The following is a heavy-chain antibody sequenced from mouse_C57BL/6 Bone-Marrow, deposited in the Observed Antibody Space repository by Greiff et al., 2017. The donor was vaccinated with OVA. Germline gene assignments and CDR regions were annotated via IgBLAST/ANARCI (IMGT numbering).Heavy chain of an antibody. CDR1: GYTFTSYT. V-gene: IGHV1-4*01. D-gene: IGHD2-10*01. CDR3: AGGTLLPCDY. CDR2: INPSSGYT. Sequence: VQGVESGAELARPGASVKMSCKASGYTFTSYTMHWVKQRPGQGLEWIGYINPSSGYTKYNQKFKDQATLTADESSSTVSIALRRLTAEDSAVYYRAGGTLLPCDYWGQGTTLTVSS. J-gene: IGHJ2*01.